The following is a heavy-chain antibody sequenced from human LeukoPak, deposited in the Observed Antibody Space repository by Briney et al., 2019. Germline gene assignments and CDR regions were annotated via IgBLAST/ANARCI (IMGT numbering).Heavy chain of an antibody. CDR1: GFTFSSYS. CDR2: ISSASNTI. Sequence: GESLRLSCAASGFTFSSYSMNWVRQAPGKGLEWVSYISSASNTIYYADSVKGRFTISRDNAKNSLYLQMNSLRAEDTAMYYCARDGWFGDYNWFDRWGQGTLVTVSS. CDR3: ARDGWFGDYNWFDR. V-gene: IGHV3-48*01. D-gene: IGHD3-10*01. J-gene: IGHJ5*02.